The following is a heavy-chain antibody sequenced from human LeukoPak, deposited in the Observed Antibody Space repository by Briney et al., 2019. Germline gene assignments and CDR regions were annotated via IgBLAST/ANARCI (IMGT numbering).Heavy chain of an antibody. D-gene: IGHD3-10*01. CDR1: GGSISSGNYY. J-gene: IGHJ4*02. CDR3: ARETGELPYYSDY. CDR2: IYTSGST. Sequence: SETLSLTCTVSGGSISSGNYYWSWIRQPAGTRLEWIGRIYTSGSTNYNPSLKSRVTISGDTSKNQFSLKLSSVTAADTAVYYCARETGELPYYSDYWGQGTLVTVSS. V-gene: IGHV4-61*02.